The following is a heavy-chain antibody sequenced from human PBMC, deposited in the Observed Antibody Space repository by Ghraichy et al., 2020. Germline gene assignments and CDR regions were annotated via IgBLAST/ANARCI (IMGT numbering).Heavy chain of an antibody. CDR3: ARTDVVVIAAVTEFYYYGMDV. CDR1: GFTFGGYN. V-gene: IGHV3-21*01. CDR2: ISSSTTYI. D-gene: IGHD2-2*01. J-gene: IGHJ6*02. Sequence: GGSLRLSCTASGFTFGGYNMNWVRQAPGKGLEWVSSISSSTTYIYYSDSVKGRFTISRDNAKDSVYLLMSSLRPEDTAVYYCARTDVVVIAAVTEFYYYGMDVWGQGTTVTVSS.